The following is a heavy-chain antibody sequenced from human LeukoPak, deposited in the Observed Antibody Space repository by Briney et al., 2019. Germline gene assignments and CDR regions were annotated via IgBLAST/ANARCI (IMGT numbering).Heavy chain of an antibody. V-gene: IGHV4-61*01. CDR1: GGSVSSGSYY. D-gene: IGHD2-2*01. Sequence: PSETLSLTCTVSGGSVSSGSYYWSWIRQPPGKGLEWIGYIYYSGSTNYNPSLKSRVTISADTSKNQFSLKLSSVTAADTAVYYCARMDCSSTSCYHFDYWGQGTLVTVSS. J-gene: IGHJ4*02. CDR3: ARMDCSSTSCYHFDY. CDR2: IYYSGST.